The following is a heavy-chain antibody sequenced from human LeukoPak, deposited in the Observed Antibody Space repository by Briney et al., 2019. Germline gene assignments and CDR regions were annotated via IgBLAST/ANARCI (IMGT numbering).Heavy chain of an antibody. CDR3: ARDGYCSGGSCYTLWGD. CDR1: GYTFTGYY. D-gene: IGHD2-15*01. Sequence: GASVKVSCKASGYTFTGYYMHWVRQAPGQGLEWMGGIIPIFGTANYAQKFQGRVTITADESTSTAYMELSSLRSEDTAVYYCARDGYCSGGSCYTLWGDWGQGTLVTVSS. V-gene: IGHV1-69*13. J-gene: IGHJ4*02. CDR2: IIPIFGTA.